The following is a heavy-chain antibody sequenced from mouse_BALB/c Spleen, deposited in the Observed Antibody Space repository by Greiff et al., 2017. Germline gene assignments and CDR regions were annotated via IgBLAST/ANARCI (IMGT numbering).Heavy chain of an antibody. V-gene: IGHV1S81*02. J-gene: IGHJ4*01. CDR2: INPSNGRT. Sequence: VQLQQPGAELVKPGASVKLSCKASGYTFTSYWMHWVKQRPGHGLEWIGEINPSNGRTNYNEKFKSKATLTVDKSSSTAYMQLSSLTSEDSAVYCCARWGTYYAMDYWGQGTSVTVSS. CDR1: GYTFTSYW. CDR3: ARWGTYYAMDY. D-gene: IGHD3-3*01.